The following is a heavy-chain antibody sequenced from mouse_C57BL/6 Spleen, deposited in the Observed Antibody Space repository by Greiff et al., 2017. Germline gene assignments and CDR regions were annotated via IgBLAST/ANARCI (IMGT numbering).Heavy chain of an antibody. CDR2: IWPGGGT. D-gene: IGHD1-1*01. CDR1: GFSLTSYA. Sequence: VQLVESGPGLVAPSHSLSITCTVSGFSLTSYAISWVRQPPGKGLEWLGVIWPGGGTTYNSALKSRLSISKDNSKSQVFLKMNSLQTDDTARYYGARFFSYYGGSDEYFDDWGTGTTVTVSA. J-gene: IGHJ1*03. V-gene: IGHV2-9-1*01. CDR3: ARFFSYYGGSDEYFDD.